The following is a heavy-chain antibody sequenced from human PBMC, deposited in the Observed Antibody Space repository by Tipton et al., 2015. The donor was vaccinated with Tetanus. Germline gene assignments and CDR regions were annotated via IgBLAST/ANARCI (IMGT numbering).Heavy chain of an antibody. CDR1: GFTFSKHT. CDR3: ARGPRLLLYYFDS. D-gene: IGHD5-12*01. CDR2: ISSSTTYI. J-gene: IGHJ4*02. Sequence: GSLRLSCAASGFTFSKHTMNWVRQAPGKGLEWVSSISSSTTYIYYADSVKGRFTITRDNAKNSLCLQMNSLRVDDTAVYYCARGPRLLLYYFDSWGQGTLITVSS. V-gene: IGHV3-21*01.